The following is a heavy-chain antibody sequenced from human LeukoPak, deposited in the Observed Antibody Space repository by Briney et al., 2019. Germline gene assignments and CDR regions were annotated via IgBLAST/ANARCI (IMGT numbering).Heavy chain of an antibody. Sequence: SVKVSCKASGGTFSSYAIIWVRQAPGQGLEWMGGIIPIFGTANYAQKFQGRVTVTTDESTSTAYMELSSLRSEDTAVYYCASYYYGSGSVFDYWGQGTLVTVSS. D-gene: IGHD3-10*01. CDR2: IIPIFGTA. V-gene: IGHV1-69*05. CDR3: ASYYYGSGSVFDY. CDR1: GGTFSSYA. J-gene: IGHJ4*02.